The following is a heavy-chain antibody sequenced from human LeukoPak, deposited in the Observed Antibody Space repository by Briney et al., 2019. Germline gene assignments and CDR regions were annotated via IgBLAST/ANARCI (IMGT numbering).Heavy chain of an antibody. CDR2: IYYSGST. J-gene: IGHJ5*02. D-gene: IGHD5-18*01. CDR3: ARGPWLQP. Sequence: SETLSLTCTVSGGSISSYYWSWIRQPPGKGLEWIGYIYYSGSTNYNPSLKSRVTISVDTSKNQFPLKLSSVTAADTAVYYCARGPWLQPWGQGTLVTVSS. V-gene: IGHV4-59*01. CDR1: GGSISSYY.